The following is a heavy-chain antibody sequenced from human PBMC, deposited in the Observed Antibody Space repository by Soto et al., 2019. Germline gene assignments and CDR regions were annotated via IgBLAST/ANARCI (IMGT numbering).Heavy chain of an antibody. Sequence: SQTLSPTCSITGASVSRTTSALNCIRHSPSRGREWLGRTYYRSRWYHDYAVSVRSRVIINPDPSNNQFSLHLNSVTPEDTAVYYCARDPGYFYGMDVWGQATTVTVSS. V-gene: IGHV6-1*01. CDR2: TYYRSRWYH. CDR1: GASVSRTTSA. J-gene: IGHJ6*02. CDR3: ARDPGYFYGMDV.